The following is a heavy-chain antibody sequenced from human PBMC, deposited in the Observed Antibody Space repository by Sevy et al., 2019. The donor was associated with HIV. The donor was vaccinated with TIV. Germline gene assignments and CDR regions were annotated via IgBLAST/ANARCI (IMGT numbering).Heavy chain of an antibody. CDR3: ARHPAGITMVRGVIINPYYFDY. V-gene: IGHV5-51*01. Sequence: GESLKISCKGSGYSFTSYWIGWVRQMPGKGLEWMGIIYPGDSDTRYSQSFQGQVTISADKSISTAYLQWSSLKASDTAMYYCARHPAGITMVRGVIINPYYFDYWGQGTLVTVSS. CDR1: GYSFTSYW. D-gene: IGHD3-10*01. J-gene: IGHJ4*02. CDR2: IYPGDSDT.